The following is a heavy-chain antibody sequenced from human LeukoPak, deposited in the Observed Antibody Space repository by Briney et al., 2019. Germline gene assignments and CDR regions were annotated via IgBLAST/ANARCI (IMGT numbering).Heavy chain of an antibody. D-gene: IGHD3-3*01. Sequence: PSETLSLTCAVYGGSFSGYYWSWIRQPPGKGLEWIGEINHSGSTNYNPSLKSRVTISVDTSKNQFSLKLSSVTAADTAAYYCARGSRFFGVVIPKYNWFDPWDQGTLVTVSS. J-gene: IGHJ5*02. CDR2: INHSGST. V-gene: IGHV4-34*01. CDR3: ARGSRFFGVVIPKYNWFDP. CDR1: GGSFSGYY.